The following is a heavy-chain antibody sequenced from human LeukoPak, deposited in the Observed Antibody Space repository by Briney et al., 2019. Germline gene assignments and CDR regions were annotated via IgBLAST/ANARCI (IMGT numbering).Heavy chain of an antibody. D-gene: IGHD6-19*01. CDR1: GFTFGSYW. CDR2: VSPDGSST. V-gene: IGHV3-74*01. CDR3: ARRLTGSSGFYYFDY. J-gene: IGHJ4*02. Sequence: GGSLRLSCAASGFTFGSYWMHWVRQAPGKGLLWVSRVSPDGSSTHYADSVKGRFTISRDNAKNTLYLQMNSLRAEDTAVYYCARRLTGSSGFYYFDYWGQGTLVTASS.